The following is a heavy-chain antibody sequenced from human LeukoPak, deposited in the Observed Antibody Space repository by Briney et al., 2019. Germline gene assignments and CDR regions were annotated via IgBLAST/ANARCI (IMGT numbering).Heavy chain of an antibody. CDR3: AAQPPLVNTFDI. CDR1: GGSIRNYY. CDR2: VHYTGTT. Sequence: SETLSLTCTVSGGSIRNYYWSWIRQPPGKGLEWIGYVHYTGTTNYNPSLKSRVTLSLDTSKNQFSLKLSSVTATDAAVYYCAAQPPLVNTFDIWGQGTVITVSS. V-gene: IGHV4-59*01. D-gene: IGHD6-6*01. J-gene: IGHJ3*02.